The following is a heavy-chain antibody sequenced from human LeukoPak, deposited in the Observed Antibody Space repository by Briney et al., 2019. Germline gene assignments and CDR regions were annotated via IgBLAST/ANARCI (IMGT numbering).Heavy chain of an antibody. CDR1: GYTFTSYG. D-gene: IGHD1-26*01. V-gene: IGHV1-18*01. Sequence: ASVKVSCKASGYTFTSYGISWVRQAPGQGLEWMGWISAYNDNTNYAQKLQGRVTMTTDTSTSTAYMELRSLRSDDTAVYYCARDEWELTTPPDWGQGTLVTVSS. CDR2: ISAYNDNT. CDR3: ARDEWELTTPPD. J-gene: IGHJ4*02.